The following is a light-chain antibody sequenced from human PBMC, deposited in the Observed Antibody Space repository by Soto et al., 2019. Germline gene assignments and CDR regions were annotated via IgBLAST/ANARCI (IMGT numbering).Light chain of an antibody. CDR1: QSVSSNY. CDR2: GAS. CDR3: QQYGSSPTT. Sequence: EIVLTQSPGTLSLSPGERVTLSCRASQSVSSNYLTWYQQKHGQAPRRLIFGASIRATGIPGRFSGSGSGTDFTLTISRLEPEDFAVYYCQQYGSSPTTFGQGTKVDI. V-gene: IGKV3-20*01. J-gene: IGKJ1*01.